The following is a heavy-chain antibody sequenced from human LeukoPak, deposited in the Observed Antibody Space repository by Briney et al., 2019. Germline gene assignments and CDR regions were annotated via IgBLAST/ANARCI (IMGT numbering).Heavy chain of an antibody. V-gene: IGHV3-7*01. D-gene: IGHD2-2*01. CDR1: GFTFSNYW. CDR3: ARSNGSTSY. J-gene: IGHJ4*02. Sequence: GGSLRLSCAASGFTFSNYWMTWVRQAPGEGLEWVANINQDGSEKYYVDSVKGRFTISRDNAKNSVYLQMNSLRAADTAVYYCARSNGSTSYWGQGTLVTVSS. CDR2: INQDGSEK.